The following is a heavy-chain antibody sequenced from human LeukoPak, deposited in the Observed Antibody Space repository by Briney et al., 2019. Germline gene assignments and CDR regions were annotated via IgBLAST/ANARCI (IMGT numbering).Heavy chain of an antibody. CDR3: ARDRWQQLVFFDY. CDR1: GFPFSIYT. Sequence: GGSLRLSCAASGFPFSIYTMNWVRQAPGKGLEWVSSISGSSNDIYYADSVKGRFTISRDNAKNSLYLQMNSLRAEDTAVYYCARDRWQQLVFFDYWGQGTLVTVSS. D-gene: IGHD6-13*01. J-gene: IGHJ4*02. V-gene: IGHV3-21*01. CDR2: ISGSSNDI.